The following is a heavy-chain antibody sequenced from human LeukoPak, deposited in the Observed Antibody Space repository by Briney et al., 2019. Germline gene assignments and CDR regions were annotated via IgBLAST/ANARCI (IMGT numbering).Heavy chain of an antibody. J-gene: IGHJ6*03. CDR2: IYYSGRT. CDR1: GDSISKSNYY. D-gene: IGHD1-26*01. CDR3: ARDEKYGGSYGNYYYMDV. V-gene: IGHV4-39*07. Sequence: PSETLSLTCTVSGDSISKSNYYWGWIRQPPGKDLECIGTIYYSGRTYYNPSLQSRVTISVDTSKNQFSLKLSSVTAADTAVYYCARDEKYGGSYGNYYYMDVWGKGLTVTVSS.